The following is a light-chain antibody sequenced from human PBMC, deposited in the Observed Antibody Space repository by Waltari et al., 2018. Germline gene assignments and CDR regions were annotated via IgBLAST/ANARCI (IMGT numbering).Light chain of an antibody. Sequence: NWYQQKPGQAPLLVIYGNDNRPSGIPDRFSGSRSENTGALTITWVQAEDEADYYCNSRDSSGTRVLFGGGTKLTVL. V-gene: IGLV3-19*01. J-gene: IGLJ2*01. CDR3: NSRDSSGTRVL. CDR2: GND.